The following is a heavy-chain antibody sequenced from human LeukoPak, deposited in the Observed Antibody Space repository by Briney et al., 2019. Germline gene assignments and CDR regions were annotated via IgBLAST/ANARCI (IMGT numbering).Heavy chain of an antibody. D-gene: IGHD2-2*01. CDR2: INPNSGGT. J-gene: IGHJ3*02. V-gene: IGHV1-2*02. CDR1: GYTFTGYY. CDR3: VVPAALGGDDAFDI. Sequence: ASVTVSCKASGYTFTGYYMHWVRQAPGQGLEWMGWINPNSGGTNYEQKFQGRVTMPRDTSISTAYMELSRLRSDDTAVYYCVVPAALGGDDAFDIWGQGTMVTVSS.